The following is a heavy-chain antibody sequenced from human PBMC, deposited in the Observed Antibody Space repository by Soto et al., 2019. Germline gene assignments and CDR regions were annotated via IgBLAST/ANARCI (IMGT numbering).Heavy chain of an antibody. CDR1: GFTFSYYW. V-gene: IGHV3-74*01. CDR2: IHSDGSST. D-gene: IGHD2-21*02. CDR3: ARGDRGAFDL. J-gene: IGHJ3*01. Sequence: EVQLVESEGGLVQPGGSLRLSCAASGFTFSYYWMHWVRQAPGQGLVWVSRIHSDGSSTTYADSVKGRFTISRDNDKNTLSRKMNSLRAEDTAVYFCARGDRGAFDLWGQGTMVTFSS.